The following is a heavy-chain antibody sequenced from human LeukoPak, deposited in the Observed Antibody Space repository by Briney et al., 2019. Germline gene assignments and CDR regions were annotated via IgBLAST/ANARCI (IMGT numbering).Heavy chain of an antibody. D-gene: IGHD3-22*01. CDR1: GYTFTGYY. Sequence: ASVKLSCKASGYTFTGYYMHWVRQAPGQGLEWMGWINPNSGGTNYEQKFQGRVTMTRDTSLSTAYMELSRLRSDDTAVYYCARATDYYDTLYFDYWGQGTLVTVSA. J-gene: IGHJ4*02. CDR2: INPNSGGT. CDR3: ARATDYYDTLYFDY. V-gene: IGHV1-2*02.